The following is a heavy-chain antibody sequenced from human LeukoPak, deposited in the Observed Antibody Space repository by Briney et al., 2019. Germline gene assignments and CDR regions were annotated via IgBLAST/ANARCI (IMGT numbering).Heavy chain of an antibody. CDR1: GGSISSSSYY. V-gene: IGHV4-39*07. CDR2: IYYSGST. Sequence: SETLSLTCTVSGGSISSSSYYWGWIRQPPGKGLEWIGSIYYSGSTYYNPSLKSRVTISVDTSKNQFSLKLSSVTAADTAVYYCARAMWLWNYYYMGVWGKGTTVTVSS. J-gene: IGHJ6*03. D-gene: IGHD3-3*01. CDR3: ARAMWLWNYYYMGV.